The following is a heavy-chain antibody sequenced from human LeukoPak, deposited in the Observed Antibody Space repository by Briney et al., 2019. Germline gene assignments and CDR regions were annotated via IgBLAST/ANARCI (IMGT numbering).Heavy chain of an antibody. V-gene: IGHV5-51*01. CDR1: GYSFTSYW. J-gene: IGHJ4*02. CDR3: ARLWFGELFPNYFDY. CDR2: IYPGDSDT. Sequence: GESLKISCKGSGYSFTSYWIGWVRQMPGKGLEWMGIIYPGDSDTRYSPSFQGQVTISADKSISTAYLQWSGLKASDTAMYYCARLWFGELFPNYFDYWGQGTLVTVSS. D-gene: IGHD3-10*01.